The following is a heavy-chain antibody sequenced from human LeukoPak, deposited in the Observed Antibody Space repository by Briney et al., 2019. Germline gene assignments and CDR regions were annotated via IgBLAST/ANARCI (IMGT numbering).Heavy chain of an antibody. Sequence: GASVKVSCKASGYTFSAYWMHWVRQAPGQGLEWMGWTSTYKGNTNYAQKFQGRVTMTTDTSTSTAYMELRSLRSDDTAMYFCARDFDTLTGYDSPTYYFDCWGQGTLVTVSS. CDR3: ARDFDTLTGYDSPTYYFDC. CDR1: GYTFSAYW. CDR2: TSTYKGNT. V-gene: IGHV1-18*04. D-gene: IGHD3-9*01. J-gene: IGHJ4*02.